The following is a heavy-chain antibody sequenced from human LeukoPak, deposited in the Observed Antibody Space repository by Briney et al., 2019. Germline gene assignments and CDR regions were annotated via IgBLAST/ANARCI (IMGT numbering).Heavy chain of an antibody. CDR1: GGSISSYY. V-gene: IGHV4-59*08. D-gene: IGHD3-22*01. CDR2: IYYSGST. J-gene: IGHJ4*02. CDR3: ARQQHYDSSGYYDY. Sequence: SETLSLTCTVSGGSISSYYWSWIRQPPGKGLEWIGDIYYSGSTNYNPSLKSRVTISVDTSKNQFFLKLRSVTAADTAVYYCARQQHYDSSGYYDYWGQGTLVTVSS.